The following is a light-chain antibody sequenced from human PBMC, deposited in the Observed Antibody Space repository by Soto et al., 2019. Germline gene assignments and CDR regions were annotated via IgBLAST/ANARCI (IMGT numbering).Light chain of an antibody. Sequence: SQSPSSLSLSPGERATLSCRASQSVSSYYLAWYQQKPGQAPRLLIYAASSRATGIPDRFSGGGSGPDFTLIISRLEPEDFAVYYCQQCGSSPWTFGQWTKVDIK. CDR3: QQCGSSPWT. CDR2: AAS. CDR1: QSVSSYY. J-gene: IGKJ1*01. V-gene: IGKV3-20*01.